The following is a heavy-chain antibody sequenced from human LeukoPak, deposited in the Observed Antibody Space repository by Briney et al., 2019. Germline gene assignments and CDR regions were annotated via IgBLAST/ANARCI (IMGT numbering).Heavy chain of an antibody. CDR3: ASQWFGEPPSNY. Sequence: GGSLRLSCAASGFTFSNYWMSWVRQAPGKGLEWVANIKQGGNEKYYVDSVKGRFTISRDNAKNLVHLQMNSLRVEDTAVYYCASQWFGEPPSNYWGQGTLVTVSS. D-gene: IGHD3-10*01. V-gene: IGHV3-7*01. J-gene: IGHJ4*02. CDR2: IKQGGNEK. CDR1: GFTFSNYW.